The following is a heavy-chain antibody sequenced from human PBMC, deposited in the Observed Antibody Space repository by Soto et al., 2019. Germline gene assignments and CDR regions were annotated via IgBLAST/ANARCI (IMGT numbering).Heavy chain of an antibody. CDR1: GGSFSNFG. J-gene: IGHJ4*02. V-gene: IGHV1-69*13. CDR2: IVPVFGRP. D-gene: IGHD5-12*01. CDR3: AGEGSGYNF. Sequence: SVKVSCKASGGSFSNFGISWVRQAPGQGLEWMGGIVPVFGRPNYAQRFRGRLTITADESTSTGYMELISLRSDDTAVYYCAGEGSGYNFWGQGTQVTVSS.